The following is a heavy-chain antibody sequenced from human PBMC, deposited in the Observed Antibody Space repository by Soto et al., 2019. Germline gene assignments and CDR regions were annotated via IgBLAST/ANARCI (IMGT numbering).Heavy chain of an antibody. Sequence: GASVKVSCKASGGTFISYAISWVRQAPGQGLEWMGGIIPIFGTANYAQKFQGRVTITADESTSTAYMELSSLRSEDTAVYYCARSDYGDVGYYYYGMDVWGQGTTVTVSS. CDR2: IIPIFGTA. D-gene: IGHD4-17*01. CDR1: GGTFISYA. CDR3: ARSDYGDVGYYYYGMDV. V-gene: IGHV1-69*13. J-gene: IGHJ6*02.